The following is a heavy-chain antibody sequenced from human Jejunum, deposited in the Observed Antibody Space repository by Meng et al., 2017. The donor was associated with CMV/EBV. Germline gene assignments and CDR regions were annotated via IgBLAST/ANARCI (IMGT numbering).Heavy chain of an antibody. Sequence: QVHLQESGPGLVRPSETLSLTCSVAGGSVSKYYWGWIRQTPGGGLEWLGYIYNSGDTYYNPFLEGRVTISTDTSKNQFSLKLRYVTAADTAVYYCVRHGDCSSGSCYYHWLDPWGQGSLVTVSS. CDR3: VRHGDCSSGSCYYHWLDP. D-gene: IGHD2-2*01. J-gene: IGHJ5*01. V-gene: IGHV4-59*02. CDR2: IYNSGDT. CDR1: GGSVSKYY.